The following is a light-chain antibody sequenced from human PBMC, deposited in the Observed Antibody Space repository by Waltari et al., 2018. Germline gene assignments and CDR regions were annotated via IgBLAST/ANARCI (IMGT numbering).Light chain of an antibody. J-gene: IGKJ1*01. CDR1: QSVGTN. CDR2: GAS. V-gene: IGKV3-15*01. CDR3: QQYNNWPRT. Sequence: ETVMTQSPGTLSVSLGERATVSCRASQSVGTNLAWYQQKPGQAPGLLIYGASTRATDIPARFSGSGSGTEFTLTISSLQSEDFAVYYCQQYNNWPRTFGQGTKVEIK.